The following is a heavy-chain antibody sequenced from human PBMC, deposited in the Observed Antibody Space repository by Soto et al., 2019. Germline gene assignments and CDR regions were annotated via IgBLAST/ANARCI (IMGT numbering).Heavy chain of an antibody. Sequence: GASVKVCCKASGYTFTGYYMHWVRQAPGQGPEWMGWINPNSGGTNYAQKFQGRVTMTRDSSISTAYMELSRLRSDDTAVYYCARDLYGSGSYSQEGTWFDPWGQGTLVTVSS. CDR3: ARDLYGSGSYSQEGTWFDP. CDR1: GYTFTGYY. CDR2: INPNSGGT. V-gene: IGHV1-2*02. D-gene: IGHD3-10*01. J-gene: IGHJ5*02.